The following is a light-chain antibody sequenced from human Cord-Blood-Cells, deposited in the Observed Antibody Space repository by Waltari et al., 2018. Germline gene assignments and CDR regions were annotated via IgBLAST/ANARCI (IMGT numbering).Light chain of an antibody. CDR1: SRDVGGDNY. J-gene: IGLJ3*02. Sequence: QSALTQPASVSGSPGQSITLSCTGTSRDVGGDNYVSWYQQHPGKAPKLMIYDVSKRPSGVSNRFSGSKSGNTASLTISGLQAEDEADYYCSSYTSSSTWVFGGGTKLTVL. CDR3: SSYTSSSTWV. CDR2: DVS. V-gene: IGLV2-14*01.